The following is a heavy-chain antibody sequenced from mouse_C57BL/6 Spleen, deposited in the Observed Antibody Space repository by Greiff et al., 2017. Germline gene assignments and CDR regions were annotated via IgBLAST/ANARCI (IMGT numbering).Heavy chain of an antibody. CDR3: APFYDATVYYYAMDY. J-gene: IGHJ4*01. CDR1: GFNIKNTY. CDR2: IDPANGNT. D-gene: IGHD2-12*01. V-gene: IGHV14-3*01. Sequence: EVKLVESVAELVRPGASVKLSCTASGFNIKNTYMHWVKQRPEQGLEWIGRIDPANGNTKYAPKFQGKATITADTSSNTAYLQLSSLTSEDTAIYYCAPFYDATVYYYAMDYWGQGTSVTVSS.